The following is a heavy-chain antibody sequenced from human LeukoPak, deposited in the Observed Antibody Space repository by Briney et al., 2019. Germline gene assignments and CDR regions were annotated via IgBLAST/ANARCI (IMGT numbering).Heavy chain of an antibody. D-gene: IGHD2-2*01. Sequence: PGGSLRLSCAASGFTFSSYSMNWVRQAPGKGLEWVSSISSSSSYIYYADSVKGRFTISRDNAKNSLYLQMNSLRAEDTAVYYCARAQLGYQLLLDYWGQGTLVTVSS. CDR1: GFTFSSYS. CDR3: ARAQLGYQLLLDY. J-gene: IGHJ4*02. CDR2: ISSSSSYI. V-gene: IGHV3-21*01.